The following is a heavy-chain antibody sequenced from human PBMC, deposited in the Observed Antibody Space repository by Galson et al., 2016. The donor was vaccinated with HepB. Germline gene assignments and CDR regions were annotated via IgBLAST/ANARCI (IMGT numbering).Heavy chain of an antibody. D-gene: IGHD3-9*01. J-gene: IGHJ4*02. Sequence: SLRLSCAASGFTFSDCYMAWIRQAPGKALEWISYITPSGTFANYADSVRGRFTISRDNANNLFYVQLNSLRVEDTAVYYCARGASGYDISRGFPASGYWGQGALVTVSS. CDR1: GFTFSDCY. V-gene: IGHV3-11*06. CDR2: ITPSGTFA. CDR3: ARGASGYDISRGFPASGY.